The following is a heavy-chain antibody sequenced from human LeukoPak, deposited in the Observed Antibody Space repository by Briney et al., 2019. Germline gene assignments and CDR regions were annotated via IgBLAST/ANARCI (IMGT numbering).Heavy chain of an antibody. D-gene: IGHD3-10*01. CDR1: GVTFSRYW. CDR3: ARDMAMRRYYYMDV. V-gene: IGHV3-7*01. J-gene: IGHJ6*03. Sequence: PGGSLRLSCAASGVTFSRYWMSWVRQAPGKGLEWVANIKQDGSEKYYVDSVKGRFTISRDNAKNSLYLQMNSLRAEDTAVYYCARDMAMRRYYYMDVWGKGTTVTVSS. CDR2: IKQDGSEK.